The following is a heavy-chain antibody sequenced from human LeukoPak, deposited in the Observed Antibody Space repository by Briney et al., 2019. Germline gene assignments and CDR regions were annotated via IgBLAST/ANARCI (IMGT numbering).Heavy chain of an antibody. J-gene: IGHJ3*02. CDR1: GGSISSSNW. D-gene: IGHD1-26*01. CDR2: IYHSGST. Sequence: SGTLSLTCAVSGGSISSSNWWSWVRQPPGQGLEWIGEIYHSGSTNYNPSLKSRVTISVDTSKNQFSLKLSSVTAADTAVYYCARDGEGELLSGAFDIWGQGTMVTVSS. CDR3: ARDGEGELLSGAFDI. V-gene: IGHV4-4*02.